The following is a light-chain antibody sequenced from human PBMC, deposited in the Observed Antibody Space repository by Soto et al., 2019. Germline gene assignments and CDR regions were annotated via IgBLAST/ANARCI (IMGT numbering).Light chain of an antibody. J-gene: IGKJ1*01. CDR2: SAS. V-gene: IGKV1-39*01. CDR1: QSISTY. CDR3: QQSYIHPWT. Sequence: DIPMTQSPSSLSASVGDRVTITCRASQSISTYLNWYQQKPGKAPEFLIYSASILQSGVPSRFSGSRSGTDFTLTINSLQPEDCATYYCQQSYIHPWTFGQRTQVEIK.